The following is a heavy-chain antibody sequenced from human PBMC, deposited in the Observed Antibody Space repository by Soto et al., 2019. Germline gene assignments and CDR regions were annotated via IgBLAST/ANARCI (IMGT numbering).Heavy chain of an antibody. CDR2: ISSSSSYI. CDR1: GFTFSSYS. Sequence: GGSLRLSCAASGFTFSSYSMNWVRQAPGKGLEWVSSISSSSSYIYYADSVKGRFTISRDNAKNSLYLQMNSLRAEDTAVYYCARDGIVVVPAAGPYYYYGMDVWGQGTTVTVSS. J-gene: IGHJ6*02. V-gene: IGHV3-21*01. D-gene: IGHD2-2*01. CDR3: ARDGIVVVPAAGPYYYYGMDV.